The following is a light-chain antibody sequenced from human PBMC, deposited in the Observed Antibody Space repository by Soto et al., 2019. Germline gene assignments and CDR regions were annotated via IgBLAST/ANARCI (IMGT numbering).Light chain of an antibody. V-gene: IGLV1-40*01. CDR1: SSNIGAGYD. Sequence: QAVLTQPPSVSGAPGQRVTISCTGSSSNIGAGYDVHWYQQLPGSAPKLLIYGNTNRPSGVPARLSGSKSGTSASLAITGLQVEDEADYYCQSYDSSLSGYVFGTGTKVTVL. J-gene: IGLJ1*01. CDR2: GNT. CDR3: QSYDSSLSGYV.